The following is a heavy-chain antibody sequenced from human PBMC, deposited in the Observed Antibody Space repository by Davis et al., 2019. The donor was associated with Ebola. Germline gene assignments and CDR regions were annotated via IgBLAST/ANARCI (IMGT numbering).Heavy chain of an antibody. CDR2: LGTSADT. D-gene: IGHD1-26*01. V-gene: IGHV3-23*01. Sequence: GGSLRLSCAASGFIFNDYAMSWVRQAPGKGLEWVSTLGTSADTYYADSVKGRFTISRDNSKNTLYLQMNGLRVEDTAIYYCAKDTSNIWFDIWGQGTNVTVSS. J-gene: IGHJ3*02. CDR3: AKDTSNIWFDI. CDR1: GFIFNDYA.